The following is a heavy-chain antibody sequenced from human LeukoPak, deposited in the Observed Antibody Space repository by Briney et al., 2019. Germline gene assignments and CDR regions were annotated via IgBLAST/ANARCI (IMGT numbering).Heavy chain of an antibody. V-gene: IGHV3-9*03. Sequence: GRSLRLSCAASGFTFDDYAMHWVRQAPGKGLEWVSGISWNSGSIGYADSVKGRFTISRDNAKNSLYLQMNSLRAEDMALYYCAKASDYGDYPSQHWGQGTLVTVSS. J-gene: IGHJ1*01. CDR2: ISWNSGSI. D-gene: IGHD4-17*01. CDR1: GFTFDDYA. CDR3: AKASDYGDYPSQH.